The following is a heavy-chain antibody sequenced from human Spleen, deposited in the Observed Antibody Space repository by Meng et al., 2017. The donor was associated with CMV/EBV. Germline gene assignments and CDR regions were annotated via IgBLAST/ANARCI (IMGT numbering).Heavy chain of an antibody. Sequence: SETLSLTCAIYGGSFRGYFWGWIRQSPGKGLEWIGEIKQGGRTNTNPPLKSRVTTSVVTSKNQFSLKLTSVTAADTALYYCACTSLGGKQGLPHDAFDIWGPGTMVTVSS. CDR3: ACTSLGGKQGLPHDAFDI. V-gene: IGHV4-34*01. D-gene: IGHD3-16*01. CDR2: IKQGGRT. J-gene: IGHJ3*02. CDR1: GGSFRGYF.